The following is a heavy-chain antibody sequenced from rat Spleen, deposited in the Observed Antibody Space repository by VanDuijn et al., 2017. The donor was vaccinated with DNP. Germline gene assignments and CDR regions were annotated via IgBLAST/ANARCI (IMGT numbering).Heavy chain of an antibody. V-gene: IGHV5-22*01. CDR1: GFTFSDYY. D-gene: IGHD1-4*01. J-gene: IGHJ2*01. Sequence: EVQLVESGGDLVQPGRSLKLSCAASGFTFSDYYMAWVRQAPTKGLELVAYITYDGRGPYYGDSVKGRFTISRDNAKSTLYLQMNSLRSEDMATYYCARHVLPLRVWDYWGQGVMVTVSS. CDR2: ITYDGRGP. CDR3: ARHVLPLRVWDY.